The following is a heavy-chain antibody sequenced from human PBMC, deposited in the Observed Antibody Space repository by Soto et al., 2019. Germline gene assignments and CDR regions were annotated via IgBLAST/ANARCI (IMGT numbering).Heavy chain of an antibody. J-gene: IGHJ4*02. Sequence: HPGGSLRLSCAASGFTFSSYAMHWVRQAPGKGLEWVAVISYDGSNKYYADSVKGRFTISRDNSKNALYLQMNSLRAEDTAVYYCAREQVAVAGFFDYWGQGTLVTVSS. CDR2: ISYDGSNK. D-gene: IGHD6-19*01. CDR1: GFTFSSYA. CDR3: AREQVAVAGFFDY. V-gene: IGHV3-30-3*01.